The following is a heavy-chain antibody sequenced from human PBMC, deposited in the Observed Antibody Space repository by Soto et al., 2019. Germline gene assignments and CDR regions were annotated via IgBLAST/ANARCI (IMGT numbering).Heavy chain of an antibody. CDR1: GFSFSSDS. J-gene: IGHJ5*01. CDR3: ARDPPTGTTLDWVDS. V-gene: IGHV3-21*01. CDR2: ISSSGSFM. Sequence: GGSLRLSCAASGFSFSSDSMGWVRQAPGKGLEWVSSISSSGSFMNYADSVKGRFTISRDNAKNSLYLQMSGLKDEDTAVYYCARDPPTGTTLDWVDSWGQGTLVTVSP. D-gene: IGHD1-7*01.